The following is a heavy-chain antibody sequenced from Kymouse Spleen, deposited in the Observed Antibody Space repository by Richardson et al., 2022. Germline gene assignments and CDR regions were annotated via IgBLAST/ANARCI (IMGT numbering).Heavy chain of an antibody. CDR3: AKDSDYYGSGSYGSWFDP. D-gene: IGHD3-10*01. V-gene: IGHV3-23*04. CDR1: GFTFSSYA. CDR2: ISGSGGST. Sequence: EVQLVESGGGLVQPGGSLRLSCAASGFTFSSYAMSWVRQAPGKGLEWVSAISGSGGSTYYADSVKGRFTISRDNSKNTLYLQMNSLRAEDTAVYYCAKDSDYYGSGSYGSWFDPWGQGTLVTVSS. J-gene: IGHJ5*02.